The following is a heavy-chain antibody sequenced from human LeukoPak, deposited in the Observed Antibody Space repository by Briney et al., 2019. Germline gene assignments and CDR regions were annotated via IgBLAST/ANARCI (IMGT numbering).Heavy chain of an antibody. J-gene: IGHJ6*02. V-gene: IGHV3-64*01. CDR2: ISSNGGST. CDR3: ARTYSYGDNYYYGMDV. Sequence: GGSLRLSCAASGFTFSSYAMHWVRQAPGKGLEYVSAISSNGGSTYYANSVKGRFTNSRDNSKNTLYLQMGSLRAEDMAVYYCARTYSYGDNYYYGMDVWGQGTTVTVSS. D-gene: IGHD5-18*01. CDR1: GFTFSSYA.